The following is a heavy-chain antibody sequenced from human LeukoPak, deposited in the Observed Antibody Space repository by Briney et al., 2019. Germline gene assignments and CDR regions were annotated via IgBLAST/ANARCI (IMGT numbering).Heavy chain of an antibody. CDR3: ARDLAAAGTFYFDY. Sequence: SETLSLTCTVSGGPISSYYWSWIRQPPGKGLEWIGYIYYSGSTNYNPSLKSRVTISVDTSKNQFSLKLSSVTAADTAVYYCARDLAAAGTFYFDYWGQGTLVTVSS. CDR1: GGPISSYY. V-gene: IGHV4-59*01. D-gene: IGHD6-13*01. CDR2: IYYSGST. J-gene: IGHJ4*02.